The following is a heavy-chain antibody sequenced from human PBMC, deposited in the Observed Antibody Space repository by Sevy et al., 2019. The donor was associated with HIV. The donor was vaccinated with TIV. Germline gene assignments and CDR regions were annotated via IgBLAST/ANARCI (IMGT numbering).Heavy chain of an antibody. Sequence: SETLSLTCAVYGGSFSGYYWSWICQPPGKGLEWIGEINHSGSTNYNPSLKSRVTISVDTSKNQFSLKLSSVTAADTAVYYCASWLMVAAADYYYYMDVWGKGTTVTVSS. CDR2: INHSGST. V-gene: IGHV4-34*01. D-gene: IGHD6-13*01. J-gene: IGHJ6*03. CDR1: GGSFSGYY. CDR3: ASWLMVAAADYYYYMDV.